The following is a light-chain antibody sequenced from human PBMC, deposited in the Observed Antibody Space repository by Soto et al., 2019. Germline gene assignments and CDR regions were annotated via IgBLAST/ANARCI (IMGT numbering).Light chain of an antibody. V-gene: IGKV3-15*01. Sequence: EVVMRQSPATLSVSPGETATLSCRASQSVSNKLAWYQQRPGQAPRLLIYAADTRATGIPDRFIGSGSGREFTLTISSLQSEDFAVYYCQQYNNWPPWTFGQGTKVEVK. CDR1: QSVSNK. J-gene: IGKJ1*01. CDR2: AAD. CDR3: QQYNNWPPWT.